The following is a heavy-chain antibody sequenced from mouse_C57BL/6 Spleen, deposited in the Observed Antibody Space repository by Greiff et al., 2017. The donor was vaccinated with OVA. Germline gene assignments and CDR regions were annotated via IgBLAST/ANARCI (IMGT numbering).Heavy chain of an antibody. V-gene: IGHV1-5*01. Sequence: DVKLQESGTVLARPGASVKMSFKTSGYTFTSYLMHWVKPRPGQGLEWIGAIYPGNSDTSSNQKFKGKAKLTAVTSASTAYRELSSLKNEDSAVYYCTRHYYGSSLDYWGQGTTLTVSS. J-gene: IGHJ2*01. CDR1: GYTFTSYL. D-gene: IGHD1-1*01. CDR3: TRHYYGSSLDY. CDR2: IYPGNSDT.